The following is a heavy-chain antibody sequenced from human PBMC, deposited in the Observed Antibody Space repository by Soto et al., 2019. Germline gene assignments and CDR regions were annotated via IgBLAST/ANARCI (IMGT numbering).Heavy chain of an antibody. CDR3: ARPLGGNHYYYGMDV. CDR1: GGTFSSYA. V-gene: IGHV1-69*12. Sequence: QVQLVQSGAEVKKPGSSVKVSCKASGGTFSSYAISWVRQAPGQGLEWMGGIIPIFGTADYAQKFQGRVTMTADDFTSTAYMGLSSLRSEDTAVYYCARPLGGNHYYYGMDVWGQGTTVTVSS. D-gene: IGHD3-16*01. CDR2: IIPIFGTA. J-gene: IGHJ6*02.